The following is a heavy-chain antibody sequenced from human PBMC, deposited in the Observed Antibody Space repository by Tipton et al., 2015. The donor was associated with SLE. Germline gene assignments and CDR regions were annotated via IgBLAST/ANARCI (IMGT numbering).Heavy chain of an antibody. CDR1: GFTFSSYV. J-gene: IGHJ4*02. CDR2: ISGTGGGGHS. CDR3: ARVDKPLTGGGYFDY. V-gene: IGHV3-23*01. D-gene: IGHD3-16*01. Sequence: SLRLSCAASGFTFSSYVMTWVRQAPGKGLEWVSSISGTGGGGHSYYADSVKGRFTISRDNSKNTLYLQMNSLRAEDTAVYYCARVDKPLTGGGYFDYWGQGTLVTVSS.